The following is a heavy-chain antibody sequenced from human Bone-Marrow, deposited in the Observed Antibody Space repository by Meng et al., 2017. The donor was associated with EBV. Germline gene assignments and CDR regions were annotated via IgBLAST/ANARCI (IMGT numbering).Heavy chain of an antibody. J-gene: IGHJ4*02. CDR1: GFTFSSYG. V-gene: IGHV3-30*18. CDR3: AKDLRYGDFGY. D-gene: IGHD4-17*01. CDR2: ISYDGSNK. Sequence: QGQLVEAGGGVVQPGRSLRLSCAASGFTFSSYGMHWVRQAPGKGLEWVAVISYDGSNKYYADSVKGRFTISRDNSKNTLYLQMNSLRAEDTAVYYCAKDLRYGDFGYWGQGTLVTVSS.